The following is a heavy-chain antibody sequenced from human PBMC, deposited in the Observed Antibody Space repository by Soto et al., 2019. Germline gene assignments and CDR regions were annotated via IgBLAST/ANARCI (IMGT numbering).Heavy chain of an antibody. CDR2: MNPNSGNT. D-gene: IGHD2-8*01. CDR3: ARGLGECTNGVCYYYYMDV. J-gene: IGHJ6*03. Sequence: GASVKVSCKASGYTFTSYDINWVRQATGQGLEWMGWMNPNSGNTGYAQKFQGRVTMTRNTSISTAYMELSSLRSEDTAVYCCARGLGECTNGVCYYYYMDVWGKGTTVTVSS. CDR1: GYTFTSYD. V-gene: IGHV1-8*01.